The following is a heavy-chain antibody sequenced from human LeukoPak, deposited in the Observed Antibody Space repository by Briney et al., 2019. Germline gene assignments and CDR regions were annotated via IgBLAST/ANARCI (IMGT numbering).Heavy chain of an antibody. V-gene: IGHV3-30-3*01. Sequence: GGSLRLSCAASGFTFSSYAMHWVRQAPGKGLEWVAVISYDGSNKYYADSVKGRFTISRDNSKNTLYLQMNSLRAEDTAVYYCARDLGEYYYGSGTPLGGFDYWGQGTLVTVSS. J-gene: IGHJ4*02. CDR1: GFTFSSYA. D-gene: IGHD3-10*01. CDR3: ARDLGEYYYGSGTPLGGFDY. CDR2: ISYDGSNK.